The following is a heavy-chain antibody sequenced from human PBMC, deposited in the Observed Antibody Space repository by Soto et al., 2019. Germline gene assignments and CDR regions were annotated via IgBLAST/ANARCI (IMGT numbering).Heavy chain of an antibody. CDR2: LSSDGFGA. J-gene: IGHJ4*02. Sequence: LSLSCAASDFSLSPYWMHWVRQVPGRGLEWVARLSSDGFGAAYADSVKGRFFISRDIARNTLSLQMNSLRADDTAVYYCARDLGGPDYWGRGTSVTVSS. V-gene: IGHV3-74*03. CDR1: DFSLSPYW. D-gene: IGHD3-16*01. CDR3: ARDLGGPDY.